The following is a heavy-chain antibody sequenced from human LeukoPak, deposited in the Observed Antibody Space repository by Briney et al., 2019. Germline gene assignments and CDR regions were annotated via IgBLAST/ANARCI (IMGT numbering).Heavy chain of an antibody. CDR3: AGDNLRYSSSWYGAGVGMDV. J-gene: IGHJ6*02. D-gene: IGHD6-13*01. V-gene: IGHV4-4*07. CDR1: GGSISSYY. CDR2: IYTSGST. Sequence: SETLSLTCTVSGGSISSYYWSWIRQPAGKGLEWIGRIYTSGSTNYNPSLKSRVTMSVDTSKNQFSLKLSSVTAADTAVYYCAGDNLRYSSSWYGAGVGMDVWGQGTTVTVSS.